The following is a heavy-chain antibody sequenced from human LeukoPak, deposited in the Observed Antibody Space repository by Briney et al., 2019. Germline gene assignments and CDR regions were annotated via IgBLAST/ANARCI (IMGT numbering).Heavy chain of an antibody. Sequence: SETLSLTCTVSGGSISSYYWSWIRQPPGKGLEWIGYIYYSGSTNYNPSLKSRVTISVDTSKNQFSLKLSSVAAADTAVYYCARDLGDIAAAGTTYYYYYGMDVWGQGTTVTVSS. CDR3: ARDLGDIAAAGTTYYYYYGMDV. V-gene: IGHV4-59*01. CDR1: GGSISSYY. J-gene: IGHJ6*02. CDR2: IYYSGST. D-gene: IGHD6-13*01.